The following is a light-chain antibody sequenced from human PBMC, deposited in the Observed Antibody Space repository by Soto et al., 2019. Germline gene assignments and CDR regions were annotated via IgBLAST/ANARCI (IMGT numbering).Light chain of an antibody. V-gene: IGLV2-14*01. CDR1: SSDIGNYNY. CDR3: TSYTNSDTYV. CDR2: DVS. J-gene: IGLJ1*01. Sequence: LTQPASVSGSPGQSITISCIGTSSDIGNYNYVSWYQQHPGKAPKLMIYDVSYRPSGVSNRFSGSKSGNTASLTISGLQAEDEAEYYCTSYTNSDTYVFGIGTKVTVL.